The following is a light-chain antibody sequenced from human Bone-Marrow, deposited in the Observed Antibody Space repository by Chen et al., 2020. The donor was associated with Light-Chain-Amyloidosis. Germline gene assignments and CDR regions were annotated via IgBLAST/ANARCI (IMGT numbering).Light chain of an antibody. CDR2: GNS. CDR3: QSYDSSLSGSV. J-gene: IGLJ3*02. CDR1: SSNIGAGCD. V-gene: IGLV1-40*01. Sequence: QSVLPQPPSVSAAPGQWVTISCTGSSSNIGAGCDVHWYQQLPGTAPKLLIYGNSNRPSGVPDRFSGSKSGTSASLAITGLQAEDEADYYCQSYDSSLSGSVFGGGTKLTVL.